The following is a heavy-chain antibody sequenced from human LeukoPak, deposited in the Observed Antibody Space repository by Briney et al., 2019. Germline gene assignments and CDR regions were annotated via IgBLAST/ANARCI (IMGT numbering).Heavy chain of an antibody. CDR1: GFSFSSSA. J-gene: IGHJ4*02. V-gene: IGHV3-23*01. CDR3: AKVGIEGAGTFCYFDF. CDR2: ISGSGGST. D-gene: IGHD6-13*01. Sequence: GGSLRLSCAASGFSFSSSAMSWVRQAPGKGLGWVSAISGSGGSTYYADSVKGRFTISRDTSQNTLYLRTNSLRAEDTPVYYSAKVGIEGAGTFCYFDFWGQGTLVTVSS.